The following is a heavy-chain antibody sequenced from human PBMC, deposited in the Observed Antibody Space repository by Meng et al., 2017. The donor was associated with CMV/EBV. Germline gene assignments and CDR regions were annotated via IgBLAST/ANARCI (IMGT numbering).Heavy chain of an antibody. CDR3: ARGGGMIVVVYYFDY. CDR2: ISYDGSNK. V-gene: IGHV3-30*04. J-gene: IGHJ4*02. CDR1: GFTFSSYA. D-gene: IGHD3-22*01. Sequence: GGSLRPSCAVSGFTFSSYAMHWVRQAPGKGLEWVAVISYDGSNKYYADSVKGRFTISRDNSKNTLYLQMNSLRAEDTAVYYCARGGGMIVVVYYFDYWGQGTLVTVSS.